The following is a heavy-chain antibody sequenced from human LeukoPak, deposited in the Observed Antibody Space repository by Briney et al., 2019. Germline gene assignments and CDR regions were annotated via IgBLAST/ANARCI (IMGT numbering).Heavy chain of an antibody. CDR1: GGTFGSYA. CDR2: IIPIFGTA. D-gene: IGHD2-2*01. J-gene: IGHJ5*02. V-gene: IGHV1-69*01. Sequence: SVKVSCKASGGTFGSYAISWVRQAPGQGLEWMGGIIPIFGTANYAQKFQGRVTITADESTSTAYMELSSLRSEDTAVYYCAREGDCSSTSCPPYNWFDPWGQGTLVTVSS. CDR3: AREGDCSSTSCPPYNWFDP.